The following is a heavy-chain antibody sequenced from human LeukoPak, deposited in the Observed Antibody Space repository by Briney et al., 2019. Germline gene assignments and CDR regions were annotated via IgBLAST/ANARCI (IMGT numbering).Heavy chain of an antibody. Sequence: ASVKVSCKASGYTFTSYGISWVRQAPGQGLEWMGWISAYNGNTNYAQKLQGRVTMTTDTSTSTAYMELRSLRSDHPAVYDCARTRDGSYYRNRHDALHIGGQGTMVTVSS. J-gene: IGHJ3*02. CDR3: ARTRDGSYYRNRHDALHI. V-gene: IGHV1-18*01. D-gene: IGHD1-26*01. CDR2: ISAYNGNT. CDR1: GYTFTSYG.